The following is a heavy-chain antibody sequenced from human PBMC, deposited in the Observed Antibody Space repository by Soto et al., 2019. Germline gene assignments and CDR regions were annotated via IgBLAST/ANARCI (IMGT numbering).Heavy chain of an antibody. V-gene: IGHV3-7*04. D-gene: IGHD3-10*01. CDR3: ARGFSDSENYYIFPGN. CDR1: GFIFSNYW. CDR2: VKQDGSET. Sequence: EVQLAESGGGLVQPGGSLRVSCAASGFIFSNYWMNWVRQAPGKGLEWVANVKQDGSETHYVDSVKGLFTISRDNTKRILYLEMNSLRDEDTAVYFCARGFSDSENYYIFPGNWGQGALVTVSS. J-gene: IGHJ4*02.